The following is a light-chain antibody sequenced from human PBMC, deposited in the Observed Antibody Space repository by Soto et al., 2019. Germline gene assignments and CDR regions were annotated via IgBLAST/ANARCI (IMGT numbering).Light chain of an antibody. CDR3: QQRSNWPPFT. Sequence: ETVMTQSPVTLSVSPGERATLSCRASQTVGTNLAWYQQKPGQAPRLLIYGASSRATGIPDRFSGSGSGTDFTLTISRLEPEDFAVYYCQQRSNWPPFTFGPGTKVDI. CDR1: QTVGTN. V-gene: IGKV3D-20*02. J-gene: IGKJ3*01. CDR2: GAS.